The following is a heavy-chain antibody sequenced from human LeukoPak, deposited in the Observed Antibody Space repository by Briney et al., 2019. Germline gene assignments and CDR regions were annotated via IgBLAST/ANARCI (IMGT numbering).Heavy chain of an antibody. CDR3: ARPHPPTVTTPYWYFDL. CDR2: INHSGST. Sequence: SETLSLTCAVYGGSFSGYYWSWIRQPPGKGLEWIGEINHSGSTNYNPSPKSRVTISVDTSKNQFSLKLSSVTAADTAVSYCARPHPPTVTTPYWYFDLWGRGTLVNVSS. CDR1: GGSFSGYY. V-gene: IGHV4-34*01. J-gene: IGHJ2*01. D-gene: IGHD4-17*01.